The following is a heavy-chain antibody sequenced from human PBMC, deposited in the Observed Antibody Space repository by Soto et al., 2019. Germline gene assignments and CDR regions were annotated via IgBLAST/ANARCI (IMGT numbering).Heavy chain of an antibody. D-gene: IGHD6-19*01. CDR1: GGPISSYY. Sequence: QVQLQESGPGLVKPSETLSLNCTVSGGPISSYYWSWIRQSPGKGLEWIGYIYYSGSTNYNPSLKAGVTISGATCKNQFALELSSVTAADTAVYYCARGSSGWTPRLDYWGQGTLVTVSS. J-gene: IGHJ4*02. CDR2: IYYSGST. CDR3: ARGSSGWTPRLDY. V-gene: IGHV4-59*01.